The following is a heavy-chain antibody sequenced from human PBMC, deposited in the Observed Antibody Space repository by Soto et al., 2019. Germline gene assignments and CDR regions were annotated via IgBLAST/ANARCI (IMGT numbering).Heavy chain of an antibody. Sequence: GPGPGLSSETLSLTCTVSGGSISSYYWSWIRQPPGKGLEWIGYIYYSGSTNYNPSLKSRVTISVDTSKNQFSLKLSSVTAADTAVYYCARDDCGGDCFDYWGQGTLVTVSS. D-gene: IGHD2-21*01. CDR3: ARDDCGGDCFDY. CDR1: GGSISSYY. V-gene: IGHV4-59*01. J-gene: IGHJ4*02. CDR2: IYYSGST.